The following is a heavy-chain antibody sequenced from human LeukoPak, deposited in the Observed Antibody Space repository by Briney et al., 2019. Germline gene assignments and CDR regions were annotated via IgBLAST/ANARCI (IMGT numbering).Heavy chain of an antibody. V-gene: IGHV5-51*01. CDR2: IYPGDSDT. CDR1: RYSFTSYW. D-gene: IGHD2-2*03. J-gene: IGHJ3*02. CDR3: ARHHGSSPKAFDI. Sequence: GESLKISCKGSRYSFTSYWIGWVRQMPGKGLEWMGIIYPGDSDTRYSPSFQGQVTISADKSITTAYLQWSSLKASDTAMYYCARHHGSSPKAFDIWGQGTMVTVSS.